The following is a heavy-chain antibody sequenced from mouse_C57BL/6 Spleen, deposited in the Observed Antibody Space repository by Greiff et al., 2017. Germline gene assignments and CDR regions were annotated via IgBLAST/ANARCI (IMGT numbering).Heavy chain of an antibody. CDR3: ASNYLYAMDY. Sequence: EVQLQQSGPELVKTGASVKMSCKASGYTFTDYNMHWVKQSHGKSLEWIGYINPNNGGTSYNQKFKGKATLTVNKSSSTAYMELRSLTSEDSAVYYCASNYLYAMDYWGQGTSVTVSS. V-gene: IGHV1-22*01. CDR2: INPNNGGT. CDR1: GYTFTDYN. J-gene: IGHJ4*01. D-gene: IGHD2-1*01.